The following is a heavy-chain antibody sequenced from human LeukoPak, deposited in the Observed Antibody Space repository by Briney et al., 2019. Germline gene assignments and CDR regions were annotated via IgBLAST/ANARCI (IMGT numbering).Heavy chain of an antibody. V-gene: IGHV3-21*01. CDR3: ARGSMITFGGVVDY. D-gene: IGHD3-16*01. CDR1: GFTFTTYD. Sequence: GGSLRLSCAASGFTFTTYDMHWVRQATGKGLEWVSSISSSSSYIYYADSVKGRFTISRDNAKNSLYLQMNSLRAEDTAVYHCARGSMITFGGVVDYWGQGTLVTVSS. CDR2: ISSSSSYI. J-gene: IGHJ4*02.